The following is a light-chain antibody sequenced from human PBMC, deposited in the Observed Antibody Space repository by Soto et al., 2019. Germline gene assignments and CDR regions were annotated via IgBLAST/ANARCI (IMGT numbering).Light chain of an antibody. CDR3: QHYSSSLWT. J-gene: IGKJ1*01. CDR1: QSVGTF. V-gene: IGKV3-20*01. CDR2: VAS. Sequence: PGERATLSCRASQSVGTFFAWYQQKPGQAPRLLIYVASSRATGIPDRFSGSGSGTDFTLTISRLEPEDFAVYYCQHYSSSLWTFGQGTKVDIK.